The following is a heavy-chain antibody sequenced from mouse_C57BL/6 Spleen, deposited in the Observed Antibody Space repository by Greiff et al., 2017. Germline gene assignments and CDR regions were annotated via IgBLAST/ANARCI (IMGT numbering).Heavy chain of an antibody. CDR2: INPSNGGT. V-gene: IGHV1-53*01. CDR1: GYTFTSYW. D-gene: IGHD2-5*01. Sequence: QVQLQQPGTELVKPGASVKLSCKASGYTFTSYWMHWVKQRPGQGLEWIGNINPSNGGTNYNEKFKSKATLTVDKSSSTAYMQLSSLTSEDSAVYDCARKAYYSNYWYFDVWGTGTTVTVSS. CDR3: ARKAYYSNYWYFDV. J-gene: IGHJ1*03.